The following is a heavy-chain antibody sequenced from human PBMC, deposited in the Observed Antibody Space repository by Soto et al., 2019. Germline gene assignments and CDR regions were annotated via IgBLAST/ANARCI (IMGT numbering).Heavy chain of an antibody. D-gene: IGHD4-17*01. Sequence: GASVKVSCKASGGTFSNYAISWVRQAPGQGLEWMGGIILPFGTANYAQKFQGRVTMTRDTSTSTAYMELSSLRSEDTAVYYCARIPIAGPNYGDYNYFDYWGQGTLVTVSS. CDR3: ARIPIAGPNYGDYNYFDY. J-gene: IGHJ4*02. CDR2: IILPFGTA. CDR1: GGTFSNYA. V-gene: IGHV1-69*05.